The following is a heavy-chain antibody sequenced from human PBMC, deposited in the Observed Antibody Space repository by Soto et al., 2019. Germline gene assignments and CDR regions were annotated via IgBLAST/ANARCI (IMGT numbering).Heavy chain of an antibody. D-gene: IGHD2-21*01. V-gene: IGHV1-69*06. J-gene: IGHJ4*02. CDR3: AIGSVVVMGAATGGLIY. CDR2: IIPMFGTP. CDR1: GGTFSSHG. Sequence: QVQLVQSGAEVKKPGSSVKVSCKASGGTFSSHGITWVRQAPGQGLEWMGGIIPMFGTPKYAQRFQSRVSITADKSTTTAYMALSSLRSEDTAVYYCAIGSVVVMGAATGGLIYWGQGALVTFSS.